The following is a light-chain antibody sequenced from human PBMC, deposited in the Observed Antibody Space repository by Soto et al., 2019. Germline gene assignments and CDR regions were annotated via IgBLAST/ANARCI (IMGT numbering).Light chain of an antibody. CDR2: RNN. Sequence: QSVLTQPPSASGTPGQRVTISCSGSSSSIGSNYVYWYQQLPGTAPKLLIYRNNQRPSGVPDRFSGSQSGTSASLAISGLRSEDEADYYCAAWDDSLSGLVFGGGTKVTVL. CDR3: AAWDDSLSGLV. J-gene: IGLJ2*01. CDR1: SSSIGSNY. V-gene: IGLV1-47*01.